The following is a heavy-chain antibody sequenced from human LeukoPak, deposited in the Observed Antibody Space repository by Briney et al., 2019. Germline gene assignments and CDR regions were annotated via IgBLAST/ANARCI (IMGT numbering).Heavy chain of an antibody. V-gene: IGHV4-39*01. CDR1: GGSISSSSYY. CDR3: ARHAFLGYSSSTSCYGSVWFDP. CDR2: IYYSGST. D-gene: IGHD2-2*01. Sequence: PSETLSLTXTVSGGSISSSSYYWGCIRQPPGKGLEWIGCIYYSGSTYYNPSLKSRVTISVDTSKNQFSLKLSSVTAADTAVYYCARHAFLGYSSSTSCYGSVWFDPWGQGTLVTVSS. J-gene: IGHJ5*02.